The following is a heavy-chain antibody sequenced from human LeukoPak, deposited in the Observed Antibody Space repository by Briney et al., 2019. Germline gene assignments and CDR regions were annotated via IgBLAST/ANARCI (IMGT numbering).Heavy chain of an antibody. V-gene: IGHV4-59*08. CDR2: IHYSGST. CDR3: ACLEGDY. J-gene: IGHJ4*02. D-gene: IGHD3-16*01. CDR1: GGSISSYY. Sequence: KPSETLSLTCNVSGGSISSYYWSWIRQPPGKGLEWIGYIHYSGSTNYNPSLKSRVTTSVDTSKNQFSLKLSSVTAADTAVYHCACLEGDYWGQGTLVTVSS.